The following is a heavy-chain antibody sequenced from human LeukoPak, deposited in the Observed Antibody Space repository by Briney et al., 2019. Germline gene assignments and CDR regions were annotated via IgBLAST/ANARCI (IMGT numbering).Heavy chain of an antibody. D-gene: IGHD3-22*01. V-gene: IGHV3-30*18. Sequence: GGSLRLSCAASGFTFSSYGMHWVRQAPGKGLEWVAFISYDGSNKYYADSVKGRFTISRDNSKNTLYLQMNSLRAEDTAVCYCAKAYDSSGYYYSDAFDIWGQGTMVTVSS. J-gene: IGHJ3*02. CDR3: AKAYDSSGYYYSDAFDI. CDR1: GFTFSSYG. CDR2: ISYDGSNK.